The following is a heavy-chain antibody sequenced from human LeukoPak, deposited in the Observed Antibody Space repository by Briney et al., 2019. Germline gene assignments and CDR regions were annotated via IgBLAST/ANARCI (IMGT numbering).Heavy chain of an antibody. CDR3: ARDLYRIVVVPHYFDY. CDR1: GFTFSSYG. D-gene: IGHD3-22*01. Sequence: PGGTLRLSSAASGFTFSSYGMHWVRQAPGKGLEWVAVISYDGSNKYYADSVKGRFTISRDNAKNSLYLQMNSLRAEDTAVYYCARDLYRIVVVPHYFDYWGQGTLVTVSS. CDR2: ISYDGSNK. J-gene: IGHJ4*02. V-gene: IGHV3-30*03.